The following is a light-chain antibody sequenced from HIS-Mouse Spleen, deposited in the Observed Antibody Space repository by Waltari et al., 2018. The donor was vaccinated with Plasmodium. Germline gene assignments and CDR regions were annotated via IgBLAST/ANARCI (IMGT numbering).Light chain of an antibody. CDR2: KDS. V-gene: IGLV3-27*01. CDR3: YSAADNNLV. Sequence: SYELTQPSSVSVSPGQTARTTCPGHVLANNNARCFPQKPGQAPVLVLYKDSERPSGIPERFSGSSSGTTVTLTISGAQVEDEADYYCYSAADNNLVFGGGTKLTVL. CDR1: VLANNN. J-gene: IGLJ3*02.